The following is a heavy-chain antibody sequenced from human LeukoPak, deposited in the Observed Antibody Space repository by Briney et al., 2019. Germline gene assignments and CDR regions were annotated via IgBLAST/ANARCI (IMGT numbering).Heavy chain of an antibody. Sequence: GASVKVSCKASGGTFSSYAISWIRQAPGQGHEWMGGIIPIFGTANYTQKFEGRVTITADESTSTAYMELSSLRSEDTAVYYCARDPRKRGYSYGRPGYYGMDVWGQGTTVTVSS. CDR1: GGTFSSYA. J-gene: IGHJ6*02. CDR2: IIPIFGTA. D-gene: IGHD5-18*01. CDR3: ARDPRKRGYSYGRPGYYGMDV. V-gene: IGHV1-69*01.